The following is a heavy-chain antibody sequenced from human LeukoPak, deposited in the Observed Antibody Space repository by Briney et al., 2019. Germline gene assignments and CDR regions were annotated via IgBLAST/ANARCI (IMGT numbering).Heavy chain of an antibody. V-gene: IGHV3-74*01. J-gene: IGHJ6*03. CDR1: VFTFSIYW. CDR3: ARDGRELLWFGELFDTYHYMDV. CDR2: INSDGSST. D-gene: IGHD3-10*01. Sequence: GRSLRLSCAASVFTFSIYWMHWVRHAPGKGLVWVSRINSDGSSTIYADSVKVRFTISIDNDKNTLYMQMNSLRAEDTAVYYCARDGRELLWFGELFDTYHYMDVWGKGTTVTVSS.